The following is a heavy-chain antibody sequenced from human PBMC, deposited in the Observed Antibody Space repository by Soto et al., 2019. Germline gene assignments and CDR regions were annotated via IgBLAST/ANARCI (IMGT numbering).Heavy chain of an antibody. CDR2: INPKSGGT. CDR3: ARGHSTDCSNGVCSFFYNHEMDV. CDR1: GYSFTDYH. J-gene: IGHJ6*02. Sequence: QVQLVQSGAEVKKPGASVRVSCKASGYSFTDYHIHWVRQAPGQGLEWLGRINPKSGGTSTAQKFQGWVTMTRDRSISTVYMALPRLRSDDTAVYFCARGHSTDCSNGVCSFFYNHEMDVWGQGTTVTVSS. D-gene: IGHD2-8*01. V-gene: IGHV1-2*04.